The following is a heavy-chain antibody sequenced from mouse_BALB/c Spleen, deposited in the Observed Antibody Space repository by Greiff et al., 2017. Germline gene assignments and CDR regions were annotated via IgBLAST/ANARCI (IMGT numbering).Heavy chain of an antibody. CDR2: ISSGGST. Sequence: DVMLVESGGGLVQPGGSLKLSCAASGFTFSSYAMSWVRQTPEKRLEWVASISSGGSTYYPDSVKGRFTISRDNARNILYLQMSSLRSEDTAMYYCARAITKVVATEAMDYWGQGTSVTVSS. D-gene: IGHD1-1*01. V-gene: IGHV5-6-5*01. CDR1: GFTFSSYA. CDR3: ARAITKVVATEAMDY. J-gene: IGHJ4*01.